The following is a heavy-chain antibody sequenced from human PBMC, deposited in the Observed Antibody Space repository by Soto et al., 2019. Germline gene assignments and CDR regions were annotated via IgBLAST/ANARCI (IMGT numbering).Heavy chain of an antibody. V-gene: IGHV4-30-2*01. CDR2: IYHSVST. J-gene: IGHJ4*02. Sequence: SETLYLSSPVSGGSISCGGYSWSWLWQQPGKGLEWIGYIYHSVSTYYNPSLKSRVTISVDTSKYQFSLQLSSVTAADTATYYCARAPYDSSGLYFDYWGQGTLVTVSS. CDR3: ARAPYDSSGLYFDY. D-gene: IGHD3-22*01. CDR1: GGSISCGGYS.